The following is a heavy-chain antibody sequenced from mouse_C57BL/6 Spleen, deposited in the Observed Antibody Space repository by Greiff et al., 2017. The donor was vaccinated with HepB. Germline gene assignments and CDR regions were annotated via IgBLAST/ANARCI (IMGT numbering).Heavy chain of an antibody. Sequence: QVQLQQPGAELVKPGASVKVSCKASGYTFTSYWMHWVKQRPGQGLEWIGRIHPSDSDTNYNQKFKGKATLTVDKSSSTAYMQLSSLTSEDSAVYYCAMGSGRPWFAYWGQGTLVTVSA. J-gene: IGHJ3*01. CDR1: GYTFTSYW. D-gene: IGHD3-2*02. CDR2: IHPSDSDT. V-gene: IGHV1-74*01. CDR3: AMGSGRPWFAY.